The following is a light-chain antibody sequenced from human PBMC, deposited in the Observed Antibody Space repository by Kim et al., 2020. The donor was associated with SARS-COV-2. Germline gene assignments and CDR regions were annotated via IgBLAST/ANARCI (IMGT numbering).Light chain of an antibody. CDR3: YSFAFSYYV. CDR2: EVT. Sequence: QSALTQPASVSGSPGQSITISCTGSRSDVGNYNLVSWYQQHPGKAPKLIIYEVTKRPSGLSDRFSGSKSGNTASLTISGLQAEDEADYYCYSFAFSYYVFGTGTQLTVL. CDR1: RSDVGNYNL. V-gene: IGLV2-23*02. J-gene: IGLJ1*01.